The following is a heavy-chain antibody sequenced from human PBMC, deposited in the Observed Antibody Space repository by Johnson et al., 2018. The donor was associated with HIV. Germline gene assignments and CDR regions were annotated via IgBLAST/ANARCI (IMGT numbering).Heavy chain of an antibody. D-gene: IGHD1-26*01. V-gene: IGHV3-64*01. CDR1: GFTFSSYA. CDR2: ISNTGDST. Sequence: VQLVESGGGLVQPGGSLRLSCAASGFTFSSYAMHWVRQAPGKGLEYFSAISNTGDSTYYANSVKARFTISRDNSKNTLYLQMGSLRAEDMAVYYCARGHSGSYYYDAFDIWGQGTIVTVSS. J-gene: IGHJ3*02. CDR3: ARGHSGSYYYDAFDI.